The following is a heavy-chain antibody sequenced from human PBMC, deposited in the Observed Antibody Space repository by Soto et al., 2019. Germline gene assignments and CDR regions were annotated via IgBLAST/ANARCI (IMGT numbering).Heavy chain of an antibody. CDR1: GGSISSYY. V-gene: IGHV4-59*12. CDR3: ARDGGSSHDAFDI. J-gene: IGHJ3*02. Sequence: PSETLSLTCTVSGGSISSYYWGWIRQPPGKGLEWIGYIYYSGSTNYNPSLKSRVTISVDTSKNQFSLKLTSVTAADTAVYYCARDGGSSHDAFDIWGQGTMVTVSS. CDR2: IYYSGST. D-gene: IGHD1-26*01.